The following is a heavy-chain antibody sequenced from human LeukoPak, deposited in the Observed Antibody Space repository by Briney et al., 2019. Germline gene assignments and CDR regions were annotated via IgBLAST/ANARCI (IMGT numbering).Heavy chain of an antibody. V-gene: IGHV3-53*01. CDR3: AKATTYYYDSSGYYTPAFDI. CDR2: IYTDGST. J-gene: IGHJ3*02. Sequence: GGSLRLSCAASGFIVSRSFMSWVRQTPGRGLEWVSVIYTDGSTYYTDSVKGRFAISRDNSKNTLYLQMNSLRAEDTAVYYCAKATTYYYDSSGYYTPAFDIWGQGTMVTVSS. D-gene: IGHD3-22*01. CDR1: GFIVSRSF.